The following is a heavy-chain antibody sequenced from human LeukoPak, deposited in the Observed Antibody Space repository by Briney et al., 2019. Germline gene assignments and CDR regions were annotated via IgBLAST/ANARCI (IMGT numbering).Heavy chain of an antibody. D-gene: IGHD1-26*01. CDR1: GGTFSSYA. V-gene: IGHV1-69*05. Sequence: SVKVSCKASGGTFSSYAISWVRQAPGQGLEWMGGIIPIFGTANYAQKFQGRVTITTDESTSTAYMELSSLRSEDTAVYYCARDWGGSYPGYFDYWGQGALVTVSS. CDR3: ARDWGGSYPGYFDY. J-gene: IGHJ4*02. CDR2: IIPIFGTA.